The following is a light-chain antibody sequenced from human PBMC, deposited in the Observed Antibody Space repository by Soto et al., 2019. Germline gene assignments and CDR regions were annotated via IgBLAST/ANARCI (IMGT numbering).Light chain of an antibody. J-gene: IGLJ1*01. CDR1: SSDVGGYNY. Sequence: QSALTQPASVSGSPGQSITISCTGTSSDVGGYNYVSWYQQHPGKAPKLMIYEVSNRPSGVSNRFSGSKSGNTASLTISGLQAEDEADYYCSSYISRSRVFGNGTKVTVL. CDR3: SSYISRSRV. V-gene: IGLV2-14*01. CDR2: EVS.